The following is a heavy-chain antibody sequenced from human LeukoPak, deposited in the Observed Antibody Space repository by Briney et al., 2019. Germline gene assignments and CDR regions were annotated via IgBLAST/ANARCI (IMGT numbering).Heavy chain of an antibody. Sequence: GGSLRLSCAASGFTFSSYEMNWVRQAPGKGLEWVSYISSSGSTIYYADSVKGRFTISRDNAKNSLYLQMNSLRAEDTAVYYCARGSVSSGYPHAFDIWGQGTMVTVSS. V-gene: IGHV3-48*03. CDR1: GFTFSSYE. CDR3: ARGSVSSGYPHAFDI. CDR2: ISSSGSTI. J-gene: IGHJ3*02. D-gene: IGHD3-22*01.